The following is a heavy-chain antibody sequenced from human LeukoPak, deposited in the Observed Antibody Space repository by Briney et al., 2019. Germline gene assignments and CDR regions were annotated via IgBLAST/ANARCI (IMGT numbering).Heavy chain of an antibody. CDR1: GFTFSSCA. J-gene: IGHJ4*02. CDR2: ISGSGDNT. D-gene: IGHD2-8*01. Sequence: GGSLRLSCAASGFTFSSCAMNWVRQAPGTGLEWVSSISGSGDNTYYADSVKSRFTISRDNSKNMLYLQMNSLRAEDTAVYYCASNTHYCTNGVCYRIFDYWGQGTLVTVSS. V-gene: IGHV3-23*01. CDR3: ASNTHYCTNGVCYRIFDY.